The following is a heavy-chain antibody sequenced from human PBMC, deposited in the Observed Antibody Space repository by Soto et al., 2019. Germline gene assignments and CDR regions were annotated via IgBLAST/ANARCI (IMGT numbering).Heavy chain of an antibody. J-gene: IGHJ4*02. Sequence: QVQLQESGPGLVKPSQTLSLTCTVSGGSISSGGYYWSWIRQHPGKGLEWIGYIYYSGSTYYNPSLKSRLTISVATSKNQFSLKLSSVTAADTAVYYCARGVTMVRGVIHTPYFDYWGQGPLVTVSS. V-gene: IGHV4-31*03. CDR1: GGSISSGGYY. D-gene: IGHD3-10*01. CDR3: ARGVTMVRGVIHTPYFDY. CDR2: IYYSGST.